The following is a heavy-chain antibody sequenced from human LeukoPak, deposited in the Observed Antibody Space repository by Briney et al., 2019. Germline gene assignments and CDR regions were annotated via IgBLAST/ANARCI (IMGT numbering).Heavy chain of an antibody. J-gene: IGHJ4*02. Sequence: GGSLRLSCAASGFIFSSYAMHWVRQAPGKGLEWVAVISYDGSNKYYADSVKGRFTISRDNSKNTLYLQMNSLRAEDTAVYYCARDYILTGYLDYWGQGTLVTVSS. D-gene: IGHD3-9*01. CDR3: ARDYILTGYLDY. CDR2: ISYDGSNK. CDR1: GFIFSSYA. V-gene: IGHV3-30*04.